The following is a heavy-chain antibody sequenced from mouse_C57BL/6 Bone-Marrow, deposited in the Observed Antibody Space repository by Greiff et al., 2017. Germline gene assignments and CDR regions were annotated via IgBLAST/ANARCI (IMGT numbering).Heavy chain of an antibody. V-gene: IGHV1-26*01. D-gene: IGHD3-2*02. CDR1: GYTFTDYY. CDR3: ARGNSSGRDYAMDY. CDR2: INPNNGGT. Sequence: EVQLQQSGPELVKPGASVKISCKASGYTFTDYYMNWVKQSHGKSLEWIGDINPNNGGTSYNQKFKGKATLTVDTSSSTAYMELRSLTSEDSAVYYCARGNSSGRDYAMDYWGQGTSVTVSS. J-gene: IGHJ4*01.